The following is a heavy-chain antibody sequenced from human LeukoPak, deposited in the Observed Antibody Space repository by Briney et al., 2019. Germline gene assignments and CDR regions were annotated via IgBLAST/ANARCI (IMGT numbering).Heavy chain of an antibody. Sequence: PGGSLRLSCAASGFTFSSYAMSWVRQAPGKGLEWVSAISGSGGSTYYADSVKGRFTISRDNSKNTLYLQMNSLRAEDTAVYYCAKGQGRDSSGYYPYYFDYWGQGTLVTVSS. CDR2: ISGSGGST. J-gene: IGHJ4*02. V-gene: IGHV3-23*01. CDR3: AKGQGRDSSGYYPYYFDY. D-gene: IGHD3-22*01. CDR1: GFTFSSYA.